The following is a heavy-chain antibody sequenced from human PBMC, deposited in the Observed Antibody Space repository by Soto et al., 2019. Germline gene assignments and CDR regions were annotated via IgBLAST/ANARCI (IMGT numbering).Heavy chain of an antibody. V-gene: IGHV3-48*03. CDR3: ARDRGYTTGWYGGALDF. CDR2: IGTRGSSI. D-gene: IGHD6-19*01. CDR1: GFTFSRYE. Sequence: EEQLVESGGGLVQPGESLRVSCAASGFTFSRYEMNWVRQAPGKGLEWVASIGTRGSSIFYADSVKGRFSISRDNDNDSVSLVMNNLRVDYTAVYYCARDRGYTTGWYGGALDFWGQGTLVTVSS. J-gene: IGHJ4*02.